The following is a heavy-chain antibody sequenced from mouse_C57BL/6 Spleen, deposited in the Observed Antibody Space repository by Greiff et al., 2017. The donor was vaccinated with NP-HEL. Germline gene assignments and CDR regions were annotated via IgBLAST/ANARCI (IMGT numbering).Heavy chain of an antibody. CDR3: ARIEAYYYGSSQSWYFDV. Sequence: QVQLKESGPGILQPSQTLSLTCSFSGFSLSTFGMGVGWIRQPSGKGLEWLAHIWWDDDKYYNPALKSRLTISKDTSKNQVFLKIANVDTADTATYYCARIEAYYYGSSQSWYFDVWGTGTTVTVSS. D-gene: IGHD1-1*01. V-gene: IGHV8-8*01. CDR1: GFSLSTFGMG. CDR2: IWWDDDK. J-gene: IGHJ1*03.